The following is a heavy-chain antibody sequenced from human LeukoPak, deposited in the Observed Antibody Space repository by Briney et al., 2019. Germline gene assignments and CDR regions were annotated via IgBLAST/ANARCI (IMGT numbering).Heavy chain of an antibody. CDR2: IYYSGST. CDR3: ARGAPGLLRPEHYFDY. CDR1: AGSIGSYY. D-gene: IGHD2-15*01. V-gene: IGHV4-59*01. J-gene: IGHJ4*02. Sequence: SETLSLTCTVSAGSIGSYYWSWIRQPPGKGPEWIGYIYYSGSTNYNPSLRSRVTMSIDTSKNQFSLKLNSVTAADTAVYYCARGAPGLLRPEHYFDYRGQGTLVTVSS.